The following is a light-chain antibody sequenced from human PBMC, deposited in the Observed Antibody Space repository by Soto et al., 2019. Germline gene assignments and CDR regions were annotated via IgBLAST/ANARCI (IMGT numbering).Light chain of an antibody. Sequence: QSALTQPPSVPGSPGQSVTISCTGTSSDVGYYNRVSWYQQPPGTAPKLIIYEVNNRPSGVPDRFSGSKSGNTASLTISGLQSEDEADYYCSSYTSSSTLIFGGGTKLTVL. CDR3: SSYTSSSTLI. J-gene: IGLJ2*01. CDR1: SSDVGYYNR. V-gene: IGLV2-18*02. CDR2: EVN.